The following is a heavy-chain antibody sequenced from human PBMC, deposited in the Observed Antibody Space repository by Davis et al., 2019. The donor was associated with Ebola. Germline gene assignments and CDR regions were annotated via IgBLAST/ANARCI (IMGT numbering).Heavy chain of an antibody. CDR2: INHSGST. D-gene: IGHD6-13*01. Sequence: MPSETLSPTCAVYGGSFSGYYWSWIRQPPGKGLEWIGEINHSGSTNYNPSLKSRVTISVDTSKNQFSLKLSSVTVADTAVYYCARAGFSSSWADAFDIWGQGTMVTVSS. CDR3: ARAGFSSSWADAFDI. CDR1: GGSFSGYY. V-gene: IGHV4-34*01. J-gene: IGHJ3*02.